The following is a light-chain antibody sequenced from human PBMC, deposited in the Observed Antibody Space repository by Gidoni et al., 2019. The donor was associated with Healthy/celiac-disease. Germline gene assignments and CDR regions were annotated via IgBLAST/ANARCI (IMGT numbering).Light chain of an antibody. Sequence: ETALTQSPGTRSLSPGERATLSCRASQSVSSSYLAWYQQKPGQAPRLRIYGASSRATGIPDRFSGSGSGTDFTLTISRLEPEDFAVYYCQQYGSSPWTFGQGTKVEIK. J-gene: IGKJ1*01. CDR3: QQYGSSPWT. CDR2: GAS. V-gene: IGKV3-20*01. CDR1: QSVSSSY.